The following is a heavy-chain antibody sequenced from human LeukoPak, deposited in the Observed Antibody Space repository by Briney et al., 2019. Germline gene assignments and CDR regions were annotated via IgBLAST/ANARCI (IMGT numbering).Heavy chain of an antibody. V-gene: IGHV3-23*01. D-gene: IGHD5-18*01. Sequence: GASLRLSCAASAFTFGSFGMSWVRQAPGKALESLSAISDTGGSTFYADSVKGRFTISRDNSKNTLYLQMNSLRAEDTAVYYCAKGRIQSYMAPEYWGQGTLVTVSS. CDR1: AFTFGSFG. CDR3: AKGRIQSYMAPEY. J-gene: IGHJ4*02. CDR2: ISDTGGST.